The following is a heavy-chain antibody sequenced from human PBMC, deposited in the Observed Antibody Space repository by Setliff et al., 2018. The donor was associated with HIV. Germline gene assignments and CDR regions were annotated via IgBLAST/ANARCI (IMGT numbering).Heavy chain of an antibody. J-gene: IGHJ6*03. CDR3: ARGGRFSAPGRDIWYYYYYMDV. Sequence: VKVSCKASGYTFTIYYMHWVRQAPGQGLEWIGIINPNSGSTSYAQNFQGRVTMTRDTSASTVYMELSGLRSEDTAVYYCARGGRFSAPGRDIWYYYYYMDVWGKGTTVTVSS. V-gene: IGHV1-46*01. CDR1: GYTFTIYY. CDR2: INPNSGST. D-gene: IGHD3-9*01.